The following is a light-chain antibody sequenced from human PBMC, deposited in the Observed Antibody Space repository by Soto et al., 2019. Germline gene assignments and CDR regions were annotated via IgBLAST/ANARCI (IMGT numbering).Light chain of an antibody. CDR3: QQRSIWPAIT. CDR2: DAS. Sequence: EIVLTQSPATLSLSPGERATLSCRASQSVSSYLAWYQHKPGQAPRLLIYDASNRATGIPARFSGSGSGTDFTLSISSLEPDDFAVYYCQQRSIWPAITFGQGTRLEIK. V-gene: IGKV3-11*01. J-gene: IGKJ5*01. CDR1: QSVSSY.